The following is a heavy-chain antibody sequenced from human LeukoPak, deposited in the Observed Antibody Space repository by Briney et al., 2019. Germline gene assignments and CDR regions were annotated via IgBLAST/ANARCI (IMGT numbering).Heavy chain of an antibody. CDR1: GFTFSDYS. D-gene: IGHD3-22*01. CDR2: ISSRSSTK. J-gene: IGHJ4*02. CDR3: ARFRRSGHWSGFDY. Sequence: PGGSLRLSCAASGFTFSDYSMNWVRQAPGKGLEWVSYISSRSSTKYYADSVRSRFTISTDNAKNSLYLQMNSLRDEDTAVYYCARFRRSGHWSGFDYWGQGTLVTVPS. V-gene: IGHV3-48*02.